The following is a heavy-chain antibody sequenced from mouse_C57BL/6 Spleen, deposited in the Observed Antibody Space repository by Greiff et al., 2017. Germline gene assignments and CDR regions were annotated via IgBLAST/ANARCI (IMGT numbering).Heavy chain of an antibody. CDR3: AGVRRRDGDYYAMDY. CDR1: GYTFTSYW. CDR2: IYPGSGST. Sequence: QVQLQQPGAELVKPGASVKMSCKASGYTFTSYWITWVKQRPGQGLEWIGDIYPGSGSTNYNEKFKSKATLTVDTSSSTAYMQLSSLTSEDSAVYYCAGVRRRDGDYYAMDYWGQGTSVTVSS. J-gene: IGHJ4*01. D-gene: IGHD2-14*01. V-gene: IGHV1-55*01.